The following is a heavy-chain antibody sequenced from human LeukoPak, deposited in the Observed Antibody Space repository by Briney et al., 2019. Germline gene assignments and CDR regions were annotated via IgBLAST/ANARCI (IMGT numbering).Heavy chain of an antibody. J-gene: IGHJ4*02. CDR1: EYTFSNYD. D-gene: IGHD3-10*01. CDR2: MHPNSGNT. Sequence: ASVKVSCKASEYTFSNYDINWVRQTTGQGLEWMGWMHPNSGNTGLALKFQGRLTITRNISISTAYMELSSLTSEDTAVYYCAREGGYYGSGSFFDYWGQGTLVTVSS. V-gene: IGHV1-8*03. CDR3: AREGGYYGSGSFFDY.